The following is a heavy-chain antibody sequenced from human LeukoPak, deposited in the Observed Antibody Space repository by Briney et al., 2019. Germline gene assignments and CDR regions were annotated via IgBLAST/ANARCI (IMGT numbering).Heavy chain of an antibody. Sequence: GGSLRLSCGASGITFSSYSMNWVRQAPGKGLEWVSNTSSSGSTKYYADSVKGRFTISRDNARNSLYLQMNSLRAEDTAVYFCARGGLSIMSYWGQGTLVTVSS. D-gene: IGHD3-16*01. CDR3: ARGGLSIMSY. J-gene: IGHJ4*02. CDR1: GITFSSYS. CDR2: TSSSGSTK. V-gene: IGHV3-48*01.